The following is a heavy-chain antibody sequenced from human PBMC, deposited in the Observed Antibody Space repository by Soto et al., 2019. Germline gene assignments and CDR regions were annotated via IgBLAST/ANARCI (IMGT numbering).Heavy chain of an antibody. V-gene: IGHV4-39*01. CDR1: GGSISSSSYY. D-gene: IGHD5-18*01. J-gene: IGHJ6*02. Sequence: SETLSLTCTVSGGSISSSSYYWGWIRQPPGKGLEWIGSIYYSGSTYYNPSLKSRVTISVDTSKNQFSLKLSSVTAAETAVYYCATTAMVMYYYYGMDVWGQGTTVTVSS. CDR3: ATTAMVMYYYYGMDV. CDR2: IYYSGST.